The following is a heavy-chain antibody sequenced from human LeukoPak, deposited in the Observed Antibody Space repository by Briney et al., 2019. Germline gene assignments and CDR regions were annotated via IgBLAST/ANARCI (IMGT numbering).Heavy chain of an antibody. J-gene: IGHJ5*02. V-gene: IGHV4-30-4*08. D-gene: IGHD3-3*01. CDR1: GGSISSGDYY. CDR2: IYYSGST. CDR3: ARGDFWSGYVPSWFDP. Sequence: SETLSLTCTVSGGSISSGDYYWSWIRQPPGRGLEWIGYIYYSGSTYYNPSLKSRVTISVDTSKNQFSLKLSSVTAADTAVYYSARGDFWSGYVPSWFDPWGQGTLVTVSS.